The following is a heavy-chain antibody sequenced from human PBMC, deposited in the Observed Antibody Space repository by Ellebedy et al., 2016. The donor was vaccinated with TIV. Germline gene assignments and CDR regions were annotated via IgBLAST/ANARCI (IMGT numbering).Heavy chain of an antibody. V-gene: IGHV3-7*01. CDR3: AREFAGVGSV. CDR1: ELTFSSYA. J-gene: IGHJ4*02. D-gene: IGHD2-15*01. Sequence: GESLKISCAASELTFSSYAMHWVRQAPGKGLEWVANIKEDGSAKSYVDSVRGRFTISRDNAKNSVFLQMNSLRAEDTAIYYCAREFAGVGSVWGLGTLVTVSS. CDR2: IKEDGSAK.